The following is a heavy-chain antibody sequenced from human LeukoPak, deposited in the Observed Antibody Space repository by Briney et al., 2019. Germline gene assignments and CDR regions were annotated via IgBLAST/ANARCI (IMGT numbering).Heavy chain of an antibody. CDR3: AGASGSYYYYYMDV. Sequence: ASVKVSCKASGYTFTSYGISWVRQAPGQGLEWMGWISAYNGNTNYAQKLQGRVTMTTDTSTSTAYMELRSLRSDDTAVYYCAGASGSYYYYYMDVWGKGTTVTVSS. J-gene: IGHJ6*03. CDR2: ISAYNGNT. D-gene: IGHD1-26*01. V-gene: IGHV1-18*01. CDR1: GYTFTSYG.